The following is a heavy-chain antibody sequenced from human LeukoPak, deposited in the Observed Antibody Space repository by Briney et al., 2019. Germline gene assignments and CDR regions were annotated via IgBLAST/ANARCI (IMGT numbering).Heavy chain of an antibody. CDR1: GGSFSGYY. J-gene: IGHJ5*02. CDR3: ARAHHTYCSSTSCYSRGWFDP. Sequence: PSETLSLTCAVYGGSFSGYYWSWIRQPPGKGLEWIGEINHSGSTNYNPSLKSRVTISVDTSKNQFSLKLSSVTAADTAVYYCARAHHTYCSSTSCYSRGWFDPWGQGTLVTVSS. V-gene: IGHV4-34*01. D-gene: IGHD2-2*01. CDR2: INHSGST.